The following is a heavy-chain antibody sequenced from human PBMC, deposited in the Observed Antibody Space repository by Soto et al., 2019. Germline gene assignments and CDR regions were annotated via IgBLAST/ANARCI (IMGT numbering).Heavy chain of an antibody. Sequence: EVPLVESGGGLIQPGGSLRLSCAASGFTVSSNYMSWVRQAPGKGLEWVSVIYSGGSTYYADSVKGRFTISRDNSKNTLYLQMNSLRAEDTAVYYCARDLDGDGDFFGYYGMDVWGQGTTVTVSS. CDR1: GFTVSSNY. J-gene: IGHJ6*02. D-gene: IGHD4-17*01. V-gene: IGHV3-53*01. CDR2: IYSGGST. CDR3: ARDLDGDGDFFGYYGMDV.